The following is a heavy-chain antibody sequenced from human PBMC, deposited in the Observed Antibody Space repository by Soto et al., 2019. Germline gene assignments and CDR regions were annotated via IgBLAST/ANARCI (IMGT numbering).Heavy chain of an antibody. J-gene: IGHJ6*02. Sequence: GGSLRLSCAASGFTFSSYGMHWVRQAPGKGLEWVAVISYDGSNKYYADSVKGRFTISRDNSKNTLYLQMNSLRAEDTAVYYCAKDGALYYDFWSGYYGGRGYYYYGMDVWGQGTTVTVSS. V-gene: IGHV3-30*18. CDR2: ISYDGSNK. CDR3: AKDGALYYDFWSGYYGGRGYYYYGMDV. D-gene: IGHD3-3*01. CDR1: GFTFSSYG.